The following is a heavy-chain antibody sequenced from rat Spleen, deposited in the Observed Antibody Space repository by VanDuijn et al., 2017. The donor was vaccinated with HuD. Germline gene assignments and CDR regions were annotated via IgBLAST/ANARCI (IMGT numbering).Heavy chain of an antibody. CDR2: MRYDCDT. J-gene: IGHJ2*01. D-gene: IGHD1-2*01. V-gene: IGHV2-63*01. CDR1: GFSLTGNN. Sequence: QVQLTESGLGLVQPSQTLSLTCTVSGFSLTGNNIYLVRQSPGKGLEWMGRMRYDCDTSHNSTLKSRLSISRDTSKNQVFLKMGRLQSDDTAIYYCTRSLYSSPLFDHWGQGVMVTVSS. CDR3: TRSLYSSPLFDH.